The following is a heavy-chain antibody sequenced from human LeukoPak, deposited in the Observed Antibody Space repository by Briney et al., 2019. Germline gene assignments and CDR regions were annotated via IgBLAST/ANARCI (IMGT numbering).Heavy chain of an antibody. CDR3: ARDNDFWSGYTGPDY. CDR2: LYTRGAT. CDR1: GGSLSHHY. J-gene: IGHJ4*02. Sequence: SETLSLTCKVSGGSLSHHYWSWIRQPAGKGLEWIGRLYTRGATDYNPSLQGRVTMSMDTSKNQFSLNVSSVTAADTAVYYCARDNDFWSGYTGPDYWGPGTLVAVSS. V-gene: IGHV4-4*07. D-gene: IGHD3-3*01.